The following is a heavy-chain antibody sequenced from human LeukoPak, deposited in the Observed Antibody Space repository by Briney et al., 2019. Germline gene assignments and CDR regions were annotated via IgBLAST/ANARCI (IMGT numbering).Heavy chain of an antibody. V-gene: IGHV4-59*01. J-gene: IGHJ4*02. CDR3: ARASESYDYVWGSYRPYYFDY. CDR2: IYYSGST. CDR1: GGSISSYY. Sequence: PSETLSLTCTVSGGSISSYYWSWIRQPPGKGLEWIGYIYYSGSTNYNPSLKSRVTISVDTSKNQFSLKLSSVTAADTAVYYCARASESYDYVWGSYRPYYFDYWGQGTLAAVSS. D-gene: IGHD3-16*02.